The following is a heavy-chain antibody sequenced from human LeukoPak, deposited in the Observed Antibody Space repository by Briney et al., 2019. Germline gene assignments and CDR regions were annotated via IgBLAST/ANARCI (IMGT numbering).Heavy chain of an antibody. V-gene: IGHV1-2*02. J-gene: IGHJ3*02. CDR3: ARAPLDYDILTGPVPGAFNI. CDR1: GYTFTGYY. CDR2: INPNSGGT. D-gene: IGHD3-9*01. Sequence: ASVKVFCEASGYTFTGYYMHWVRQAPGQGLEWMGWINPNSGGTNYAQQFQGRVTMTRDTSISTAYMELSRLRSDDTALYYCARAPLDYDILTGPVPGAFNIWGQGTMVTVSS.